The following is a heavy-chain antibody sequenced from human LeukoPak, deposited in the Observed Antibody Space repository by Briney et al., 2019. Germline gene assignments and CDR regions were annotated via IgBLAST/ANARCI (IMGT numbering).Heavy chain of an antibody. Sequence: ASVKVSCKVSGYTLTELSMHRVRQAPGKGLEWMGGFDPEDGETIYAQKFQGRVTMTEDTSTDTAYMELSSLRSEDTAVYYCATDRGSTYDFWSGYLFDPWGQGTLVTVSS. CDR3: ATDRGSTYDFWSGYLFDP. CDR2: FDPEDGET. CDR1: GYTLTELS. J-gene: IGHJ5*02. D-gene: IGHD3-3*01. V-gene: IGHV1-24*01.